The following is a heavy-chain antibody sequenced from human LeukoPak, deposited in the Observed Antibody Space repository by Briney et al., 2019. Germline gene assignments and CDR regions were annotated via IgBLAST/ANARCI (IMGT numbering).Heavy chain of an antibody. CDR2: ISAYNGNT. V-gene: IGHV1-18*01. CDR3: ATTPLLLWFGELTN. J-gene: IGHJ4*02. Sequence: ASVKVSGKASGYTFTSFGISWVRQAPGQGLEWMGWISAYNGNTNYAQKLQGRVTMTTDTSTSTAYMELRSLRSDDTAVYYCATTPLLLWFGELTNWGQGTLVTVSS. CDR1: GYTFTSFG. D-gene: IGHD3-10*01.